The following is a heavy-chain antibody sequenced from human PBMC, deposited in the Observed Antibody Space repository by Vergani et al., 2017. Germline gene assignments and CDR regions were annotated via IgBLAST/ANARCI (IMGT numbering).Heavy chain of an antibody. J-gene: IGHJ4*02. CDR3: VRGSSGWYEIDY. V-gene: IGHV4-39*01. Sequence: QVQLQESGPGLVKPSETLSLTCTVSGGSISSSSYYWGWIRQPPGKGLEWIGSIYYSGSTYYNPSLKSRVTISVDTSKNQFSLKLSSVTAADTAVYYCVRGSSGWYEIDYWGQGTLVTVSS. CDR2: IYYSGST. D-gene: IGHD6-19*01. CDR1: GGSISSSSYY.